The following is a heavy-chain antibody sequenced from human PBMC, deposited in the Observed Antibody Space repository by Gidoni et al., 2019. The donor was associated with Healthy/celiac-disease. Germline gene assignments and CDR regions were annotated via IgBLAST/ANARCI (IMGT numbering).Heavy chain of an antibody. CDR2: IKHSGST. Sequence: QVQLQQWGAGLLKRSEPLSLTCAVYGGSFSDYCWSWSRQPPGKGLEWIGEIKHSGSTNYNPSLKSRVTISVDTSKNQFSLKLSSVTAADTAVYYCARAAGYYYGSGSYPSFDYWGQGTLVTVSS. CDR3: ARAAGYYYGSGSYPSFDY. V-gene: IGHV4-34*01. CDR1: GGSFSDYC. J-gene: IGHJ4*02. D-gene: IGHD3-10*01.